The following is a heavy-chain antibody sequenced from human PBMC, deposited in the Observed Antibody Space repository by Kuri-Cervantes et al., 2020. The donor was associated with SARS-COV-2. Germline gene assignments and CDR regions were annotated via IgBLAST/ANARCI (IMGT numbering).Heavy chain of an antibody. CDR1: GFTFSSYA. V-gene: IGHV3-23*01. J-gene: IGHJ5*02. D-gene: IGHD3-3*01. CDR2: ISGSGGST. CDR3: AKDAQPQIVLRFLEWLFRSPFDP. Sequence: GESLKISCAASGFTFSSYAMSWVRQAPGKGLEWVSAISGSGGSTYYADSVKGRFTISRDNSKNTLYLQMNSLRAEDTAVYYCAKDAQPQIVLRFLEWLFRSPFDPRGQGTLVTVSS.